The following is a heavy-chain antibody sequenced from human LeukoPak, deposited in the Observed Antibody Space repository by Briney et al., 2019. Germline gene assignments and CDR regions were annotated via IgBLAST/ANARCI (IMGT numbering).Heavy chain of an antibody. D-gene: IGHD3-22*01. CDR2: IKQDGSEK. CDR1: GFIFSDYY. J-gene: IGHJ4*02. V-gene: IGHV3-7*04. CDR3: ARVERMIEDY. Sequence: SGGSLRLSCAASGFIFSDYYMRWIRQAPGKGLEWVANIKQDGSEKYYVDSVKGRFTISRDNAKNSLYLQMNSLRAEDTAVYYCARVERMIEDYWGQGTLVTVSS.